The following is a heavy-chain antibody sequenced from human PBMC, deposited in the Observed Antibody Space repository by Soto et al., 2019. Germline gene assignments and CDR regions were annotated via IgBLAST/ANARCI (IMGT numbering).Heavy chain of an antibody. CDR2: IYYSGST. V-gene: IGHV4-39*01. Sequence: SETLSLTCTVSGGSIRSGGYYWSWVRQNPRRGLEWIGNIYYSGSTYYNPSLKSRVTISVDTSKNQFSLKLSSVTAADTAVYYCARRGGGSSWYYYYYGMDVWGQGTTVTVSS. CDR1: GGSIRSGGYY. J-gene: IGHJ6*02. CDR3: ARRGGGSSWYYYYYGMDV. D-gene: IGHD6-13*01.